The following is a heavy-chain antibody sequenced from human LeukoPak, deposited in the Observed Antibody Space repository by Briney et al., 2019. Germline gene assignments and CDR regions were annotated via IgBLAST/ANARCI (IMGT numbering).Heavy chain of an antibody. V-gene: IGHV4-39*07. J-gene: IGHJ6*03. CDR1: GASVSSSSYY. D-gene: IGHD3-10*01. CDR2: IYYSGST. CDR3: ARGRITMIRGVTIRKGPPEDNYYMDV. Sequence: SATLSLTCTVSGASVSSSSYYWGWIRQPPGKGLEWIGSIYYSGSTYYNPSLKSRVTISVDTSKNQFSLKVRSVTAADTAVYFCARGRITMIRGVTIRKGPPEDNYYMDVWGKGTAVTVSS.